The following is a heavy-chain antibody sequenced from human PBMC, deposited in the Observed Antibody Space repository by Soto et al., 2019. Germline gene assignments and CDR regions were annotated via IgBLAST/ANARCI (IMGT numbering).Heavy chain of an antibody. CDR2: ISASGGST. V-gene: IGHV3-23*01. Sequence: EVQVLESGGGLVQPGGSLRLSCAASGFTFSNYGMSWVRQAPGKGLEWVSGISASGGSTYYADSVKGRFTISRDNSKNTLYLQLNSMRAEDTAVYYCAKLSDIAVAGTGRHFGYWGQGTLVTVSS. CDR1: GFTFSNYG. J-gene: IGHJ4*02. CDR3: AKLSDIAVAGTGRHFGY. D-gene: IGHD6-19*01.